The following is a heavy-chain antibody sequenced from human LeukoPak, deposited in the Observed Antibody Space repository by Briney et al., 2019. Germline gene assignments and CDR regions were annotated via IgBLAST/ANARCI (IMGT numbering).Heavy chain of an antibody. CDR1: GGSFSGYY. CDR3: ARGEAARPNDY. J-gene: IGHJ4*02. CDR2: IYYSGRS. D-gene: IGHD6-6*01. V-gene: IGHV4-59*12. Sequence: PSETLSLTCTVSGGSFSGYYWSWVRQPPGKGLEWIGYIYYSGRSNFNPSLRSRVTISVDTSKNQFSLKLSSVTAADMAVYYCARGEAARPNDYWGQGTLVTVSS.